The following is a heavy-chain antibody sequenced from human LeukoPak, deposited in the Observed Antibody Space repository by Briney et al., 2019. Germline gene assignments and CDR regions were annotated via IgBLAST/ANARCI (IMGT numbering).Heavy chain of an antibody. J-gene: IGHJ4*02. CDR3: ARHVDTATDYFDY. CDR2: IYYSGSS. CDR1: GGSISSSSYY. V-gene: IGHV4-39*01. D-gene: IGHD5-18*01. Sequence: SSETLSLTCTVSGGSISSSSYYWGWIRQPPGKGLEWIGSIYYSGSSYYNPSLKSRVTISVHTSKNQFSLKLSSVTAADTAVYYCARHVDTATDYFDYWGQGTLVTVSP.